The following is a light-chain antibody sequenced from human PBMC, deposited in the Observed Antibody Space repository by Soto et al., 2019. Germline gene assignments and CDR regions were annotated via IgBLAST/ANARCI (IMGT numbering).Light chain of an antibody. CDR1: NIGDKR. Sequence: SYELTQPPSVSVAPEKTATITSGGNNIGDKRVHWYRQKPGQAPVLLISYDSDLPSGIPERFSGSNSGNTATMTISRVEAGDEADYYCQVWDIMTDNYVFGGGTKLTVL. CDR2: YDS. J-gene: IGLJ1*01. CDR3: QVWDIMTDNYV. V-gene: IGLV3-21*04.